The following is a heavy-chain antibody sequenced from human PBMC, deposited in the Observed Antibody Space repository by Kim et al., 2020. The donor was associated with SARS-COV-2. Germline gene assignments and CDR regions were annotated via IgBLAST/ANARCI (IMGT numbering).Heavy chain of an antibody. D-gene: IGHD3-10*01. Sequence: ADTVKGRFTISRDNSKNTLYLQMNSLRAEDTAVYYCAKDGLWFGELLYSFWGQGTLVTVSS. V-gene: IGHV3-23*01. CDR3: AKDGLWFGELLYSF. J-gene: IGHJ4*02.